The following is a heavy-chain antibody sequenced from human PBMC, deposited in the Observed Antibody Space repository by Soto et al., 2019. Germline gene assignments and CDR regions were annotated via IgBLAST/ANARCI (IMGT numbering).Heavy chain of an antibody. J-gene: IGHJ6*02. Sequence: PSETLSLTCAVYGGSFSGYYWSWIRQPPGKGLEWIGEINHSGSTNYNPSLKSRVTISVDTSKNQFSLKLSSVTAADTAVYYCARAFIVVVPAARVSGMDVWGQGTKVTSP. CDR2: INHSGST. D-gene: IGHD2-2*01. CDR1: GGSFSGYY. V-gene: IGHV4-34*01. CDR3: ARAFIVVVPAARVSGMDV.